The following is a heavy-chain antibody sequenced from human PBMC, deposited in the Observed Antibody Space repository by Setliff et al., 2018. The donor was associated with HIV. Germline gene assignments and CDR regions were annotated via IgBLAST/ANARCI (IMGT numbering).Heavy chain of an antibody. J-gene: IGHJ6*02. V-gene: IGHV3-48*03. Sequence: PGGSLRLSCAASGFIFKNYDMNWVRQAPGKGLEWVSFISISGFTIHYGDSVKGRFTVSRDNTRNSLSPQLNSLQAEDTAIYYCARTRALTSRSHTLFHALDVWGRGTPVTVSS. CDR3: ARTRALTSRSHTLFHALDV. D-gene: IGHD3-10*01. CDR2: ISISGFTI. CDR1: GFIFKNYD.